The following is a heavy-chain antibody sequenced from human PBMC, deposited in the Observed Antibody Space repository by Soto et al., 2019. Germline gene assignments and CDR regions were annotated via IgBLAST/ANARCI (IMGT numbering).Heavy chain of an antibody. Sequence: SSETLSLTCTVSGGSISSGGYYWSWIRQHPGKGLEWIGYIYYSGSTYYNPSVKSRVTISVDTSKNQFSLKLSSVTAADTAVYYCARDPVSMKDAFDIWGQGTMVTVSS. CDR2: IYYSGST. J-gene: IGHJ3*02. CDR3: ARDPVSMKDAFDI. CDR1: GGSISSGGYY. V-gene: IGHV4-31*03.